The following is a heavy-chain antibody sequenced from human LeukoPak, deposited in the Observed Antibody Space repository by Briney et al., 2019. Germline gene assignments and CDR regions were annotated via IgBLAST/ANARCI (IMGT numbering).Heavy chain of an antibody. CDR1: GGSFSGYY. CDR3: ARIKCGGDCRGYYYYYHMDV. Sequence: SETLSLTCAVYGGSFSGYYWSWIRQPPGKGLEWIGEINHSGNTNYNPSLKSRVTISVDTSKNQFSLKLSSVTAADTAVYYCARIKCGGDCRGYYYYYHMDVWGKGTTVTISS. V-gene: IGHV4-34*01. D-gene: IGHD2-21*02. J-gene: IGHJ6*03. CDR2: INHSGNT.